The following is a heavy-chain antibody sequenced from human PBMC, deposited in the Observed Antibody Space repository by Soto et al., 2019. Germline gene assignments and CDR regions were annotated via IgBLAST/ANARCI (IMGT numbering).Heavy chain of an antibody. CDR1: GFTFSSYG. V-gene: IGHV3-33*01. CDR3: ARTRVVPAAMLTIYYYGMDV. Sequence: PGGSLRLSCAASGFTFSSYGMHWVRQAPGKGLEWVAVIWYDGSNKYYADSVKGRFTISRDNSKNTLYLQMNSLRAEDTAVYYCARTRVVPAAMLTIYYYGMDVWGQGTTVTVS. J-gene: IGHJ6*02. CDR2: IWYDGSNK. D-gene: IGHD2-2*01.